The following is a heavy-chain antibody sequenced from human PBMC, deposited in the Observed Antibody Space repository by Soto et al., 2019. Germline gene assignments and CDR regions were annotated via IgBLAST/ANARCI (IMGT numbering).Heavy chain of an antibody. Sequence: QVQLVQPGAEVRKPGASVKVSCKASGDIFTNFDFTWGRQATGQGLEWIGWMRATSGDTGHDQKCPGRVRMTRDTSMSTAYMELSSLRAEDTAVYYCARYIYGQGYQAWGQGTRVFVSS. V-gene: IGHV1-8*01. D-gene: IGHD2-15*01. CDR1: GDIFTNFD. CDR2: MRATSGDT. CDR3: ARYIYGQGYQA. J-gene: IGHJ5*02.